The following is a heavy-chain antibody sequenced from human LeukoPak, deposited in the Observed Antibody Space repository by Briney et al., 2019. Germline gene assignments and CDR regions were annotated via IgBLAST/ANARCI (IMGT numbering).Heavy chain of an antibody. D-gene: IGHD3-10*01. J-gene: IGHJ6*02. CDR2: INPNSGGA. Sequence: ASVKVSCKASGYTFTGYYMHWVRQAPGQGLEWMGWINPNSGGANYAQKFQGWVTMTRDTSISTAYMELSRLRSDDTAVYCCARDYYYGSGSYRYYYGMDVWGQGTTVTVSS. V-gene: IGHV1-2*04. CDR1: GYTFTGYY. CDR3: ARDYYYGSGSYRYYYGMDV.